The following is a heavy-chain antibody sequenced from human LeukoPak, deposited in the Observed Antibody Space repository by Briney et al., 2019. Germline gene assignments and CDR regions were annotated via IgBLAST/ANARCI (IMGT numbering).Heavy chain of an antibody. D-gene: IGHD3-3*01. CDR3: AREYESDAFDI. J-gene: IGHJ3*02. Sequence: GGSLRLSCAASGFTFSSYSMNWVRQAPGKGLEWVSSISSSGSYIYYADSVKGRFTISRDNAKNSLYLQMNSLRAEDTAVYYCAREYESDAFDIWGQGTMVTVSS. V-gene: IGHV3-21*01. CDR1: GFTFSSYS. CDR2: ISSSGSYI.